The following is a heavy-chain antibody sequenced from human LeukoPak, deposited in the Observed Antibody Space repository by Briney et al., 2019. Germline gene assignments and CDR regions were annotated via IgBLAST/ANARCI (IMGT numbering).Heavy chain of an antibody. V-gene: IGHV1-18*01. D-gene: IGHD1-26*01. CDR2: ISAYNGNT. CDR1: GYTFTSYG. Sequence: ASVKVSCKASGYTFTSYGIRWVRQAPGQGLEWMGWISAYNGNTNYAQKLQGRVTMTTDTSTSTAYMELRSLRSDDTAVYYCARDLLGGSYFGVPPDWWGQGTLVTASS. J-gene: IGHJ4*02. CDR3: ARDLLGGSYFGVPPDW.